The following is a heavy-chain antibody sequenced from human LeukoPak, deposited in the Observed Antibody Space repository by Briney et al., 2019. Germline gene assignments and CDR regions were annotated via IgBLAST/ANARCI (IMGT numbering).Heavy chain of an antibody. D-gene: IGHD7-27*01. CDR1: GFSVSTDY. CDR3: ARGWGSFEN. CDR2: LYSGGNT. J-gene: IGHJ4*02. Sequence: GGSLRLSCAASGFSVSTDYMTWVRQAPGKGLEWVSTLYSGGNTYYADSVKGRFTISRDNSKSTLYLEMNSLRAEDTAVYYCARGWGSFENWGQGTLVAVSS. V-gene: IGHV3-53*01.